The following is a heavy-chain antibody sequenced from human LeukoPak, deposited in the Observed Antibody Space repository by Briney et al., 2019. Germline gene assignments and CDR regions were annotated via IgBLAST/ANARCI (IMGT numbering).Heavy chain of an antibody. Sequence: GASVKVSCKASGYTFTGYYMHWVRQAPRQGLGWMGWINPNSGGTNYAQKFQGRVTMTRDTSISTAYMELSRLRSDDTAVYYCRTDRYGDYGDYIDYWGQGTLVTVS. V-gene: IGHV1-2*02. CDR3: RTDRYGDYGDYIDY. J-gene: IGHJ4*02. D-gene: IGHD4-17*01. CDR1: GYTFTGYY. CDR2: INPNSGGT.